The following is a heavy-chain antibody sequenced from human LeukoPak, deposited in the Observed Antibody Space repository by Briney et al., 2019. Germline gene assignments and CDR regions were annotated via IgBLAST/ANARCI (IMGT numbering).Heavy chain of an antibody. J-gene: IGHJ1*01. CDR3: ARDFITGSSIGYFRH. CDR2: INPDSGGT. D-gene: IGHD3-10*01. Sequence: ASVKVSXKASGYTFTGYYMHWVRQAPGQGLEWMGWINPDSGGTNYAQKFHARVTMTRDTSISTAYMELSRLRSDDTAVYYCARDFITGSSIGYFRHWGQGTLVTVSS. V-gene: IGHV1-2*02. CDR1: GYTFTGYY.